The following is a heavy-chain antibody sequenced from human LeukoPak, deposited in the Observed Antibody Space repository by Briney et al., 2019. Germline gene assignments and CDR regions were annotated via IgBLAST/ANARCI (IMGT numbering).Heavy chain of an antibody. CDR1: GSSLSELS. V-gene: IGHV1-24*01. D-gene: IGHD5-18*01. CDR2: FDVIDSET. CDR3: AAGRPYSLLDY. J-gene: IGHJ4*02. Sequence: GASVKVSCTVSGSSLSELSLYWVRQPPGKGLEWMGGFDVIDSETFYAQKFQGRVTMTEDSSTDTAYMELRSLTSDDTALYYCAAGRPYSLLDYWGQGTLVTVSS.